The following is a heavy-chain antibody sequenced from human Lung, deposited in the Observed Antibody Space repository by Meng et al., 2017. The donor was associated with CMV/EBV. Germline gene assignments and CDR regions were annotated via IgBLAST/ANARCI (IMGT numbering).Heavy chain of an antibody. D-gene: IGHD6-13*01. J-gene: IGHJ4*02. V-gene: IGHV4-39*01. CDR3: ARQESSWYYFDY. Sequence: GSLRLSCTVSGGSISSSSYYWGCIRQPPGKGLEWIGSIYYSGSTYYNPSLKSRVTISVDTSKNQFSLKLSSVTAADTAVYYCARQESSWYYFDYWGQGTLVTVSS. CDR2: IYYSGST. CDR1: GGSISSSSYY.